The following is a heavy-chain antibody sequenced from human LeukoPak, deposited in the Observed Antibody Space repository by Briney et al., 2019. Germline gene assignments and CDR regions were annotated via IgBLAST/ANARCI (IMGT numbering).Heavy chain of an antibody. V-gene: IGHV4-30-4*08. CDR3: ARLRAGDSSSWYYYYYMDV. CDR2: MYYSGTT. J-gene: IGHJ6*03. D-gene: IGHD6-13*01. CDR1: GGSVSSGGYY. Sequence: PSQTLSLTCTVSGGSVSSGGYYWGWIRQPPGKGLEWIGHMYYSGTTFQNPSLNSRVTISADTAENQYLLKLSFVTAAGTAGYYCARLRAGDSSSWYYYYYMDVWGKGTTVTVPS.